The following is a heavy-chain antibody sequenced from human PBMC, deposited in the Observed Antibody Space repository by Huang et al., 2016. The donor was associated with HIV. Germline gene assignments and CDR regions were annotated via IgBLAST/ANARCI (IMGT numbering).Heavy chain of an antibody. J-gene: IGHJ4*02. V-gene: IGHV3-30*18. CDR1: GFTFRGYG. Sequence: QVHLVESGGGVVQPGRSLRLSCAASGFTFRGYGMHWVRQAPGKGLEWVAVITLDGKNKYYADSVRGRFTVSRDNSQNTVSLQMNTLRAEDTAVYYCAKDNDLYYFDYWGQGTLVTVSS. D-gene: IGHD1-1*01. CDR2: ITLDGKNK. CDR3: AKDNDLYYFDY.